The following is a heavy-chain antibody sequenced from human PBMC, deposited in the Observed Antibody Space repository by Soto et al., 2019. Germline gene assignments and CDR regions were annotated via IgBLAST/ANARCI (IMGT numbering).Heavy chain of an antibody. D-gene: IGHD3-10*01. CDR2: IYYSGST. CDR1: GGSISSYY. J-gene: IGHJ4*02. V-gene: IGHV4-59*12. Sequence: PSETLSLTCTVSGGSISSYYWSWIRQPPGKGLEWIGYIYYSGSTNYNPSLKSRVTISVDTSKNQFSLKLTSMAAADTAVYYCAIEGRDNSWFGGNDWGQGTLVTVSS. CDR3: AIEGRDNSWFGGND.